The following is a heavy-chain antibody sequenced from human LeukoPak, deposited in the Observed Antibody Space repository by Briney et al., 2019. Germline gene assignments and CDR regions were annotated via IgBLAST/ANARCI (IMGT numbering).Heavy chain of an antibody. Sequence: GGSLRLSCADSGFTFDDYGMTWVRQAPGKGLEWVSGITWNGGSTGYPDSVKGRFTISRDNAKNSLYLQMNSLRAEDTALYYCARGIDDGDNWFDPWGQGTLVSVSS. D-gene: IGHD1-1*01. V-gene: IGHV3-20*04. CDR3: ARGIDDGDNWFDP. J-gene: IGHJ5*02. CDR1: GFTFDDYG. CDR2: ITWNGGST.